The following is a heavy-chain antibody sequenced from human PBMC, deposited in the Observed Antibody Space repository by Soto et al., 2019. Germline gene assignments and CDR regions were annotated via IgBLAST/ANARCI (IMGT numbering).Heavy chain of an antibody. CDR3: ATAPIVVVPAAIPWFDP. CDR1: GYTLTELS. D-gene: IGHD2-2*02. CDR2: SDPEDGEI. Sequence: ASVKVSCKVSGYTLTELSMHWVRQAPGKGLEWMGSSDPEDGEIIYAQKFQGRVTMTEDTSTDTAYMELSRLRSEDTAVYYCATAPIVVVPAAIPWFDPWGQGTLVTVSS. V-gene: IGHV1-24*01. J-gene: IGHJ5*02.